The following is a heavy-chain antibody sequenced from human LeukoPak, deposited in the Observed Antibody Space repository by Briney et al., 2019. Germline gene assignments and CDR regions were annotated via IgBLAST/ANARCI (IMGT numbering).Heavy chain of an antibody. V-gene: IGHV1-2*02. CDR3: ATLLSTAAFDY. CDR2: INPNSGDT. CDR1: GYTFTGCF. J-gene: IGHJ4*02. Sequence: ASVKVSCKASGYTFTGCFLHWVRQAPGQGCEWIGWINPNSGDTKYAQRFQGRVTMTRDTSISTAYIELSRLRSDDTAVYYCATLLSTAAFDYWGQGTLVAVSS. D-gene: IGHD6-25*01.